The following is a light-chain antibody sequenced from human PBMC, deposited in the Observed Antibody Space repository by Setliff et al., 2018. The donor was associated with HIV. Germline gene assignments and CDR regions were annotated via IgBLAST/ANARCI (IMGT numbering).Light chain of an antibody. J-gene: IGLJ1*01. V-gene: IGLV2-14*03. CDR1: SSDIGSSKF. Sequence: QSALTQPASVSGSPGQSITISCTGTSSDIGSSKFVSWYQQHPGKAPKVMIYNVDKRPSGVSNRFSGSKSGNTASLTISGLQIEDEADYFCSSYSINNLYVFASGTKVPS. CDR2: NVD. CDR3: SSYSINNLYV.